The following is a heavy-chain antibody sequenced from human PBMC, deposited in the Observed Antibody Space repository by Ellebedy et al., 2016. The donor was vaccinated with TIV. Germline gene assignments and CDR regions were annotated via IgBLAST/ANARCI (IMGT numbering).Heavy chain of an antibody. CDR3: ARLPQRGSSWYRGYYYYGMDV. J-gene: IGHJ6*02. CDR2: IDPSDSYT. V-gene: IGHV5-10-1*01. Sequence: GESLKISCKGSGYSFTSYWISWVRQMPGKGLEWMGRIDPSDSYTTYSPSFQGHVTISADKSINTAYLQWSSLKASDTAMYYCARLPQRGSSWYRGYYYYGMDVWGQGTTVTVSS. CDR1: GYSFTSYW. D-gene: IGHD6-13*01.